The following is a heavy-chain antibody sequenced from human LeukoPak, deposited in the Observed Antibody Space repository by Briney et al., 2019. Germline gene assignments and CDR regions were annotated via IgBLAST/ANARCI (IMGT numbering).Heavy chain of an antibody. CDR3: ARERQSSSWESDP. D-gene: IGHD6-13*01. CDR2: ISYDGSNK. J-gene: IGHJ5*02. V-gene: IGHV3-30*03. Sequence: GGSLRLSCAASGFTFSSYGMHWVRQAPGKGLEWVAVISYDGSNKYYADSVKGRFTISRDNAKNSLYLQMNSLRAEDTAVYYCARERQSSSWESDPWGQGTLVTVSS. CDR1: GFTFSSYG.